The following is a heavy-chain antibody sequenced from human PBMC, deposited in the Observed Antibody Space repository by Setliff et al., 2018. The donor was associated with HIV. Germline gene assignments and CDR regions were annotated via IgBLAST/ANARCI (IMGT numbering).Heavy chain of an antibody. J-gene: IGHJ6*03. CDR3: ASQPSGHFYYYMHV. Sequence: PSETLSLTCTVSGGCISNGGYYWSWIRQHPGKGLEYIGYFSYSGDIYYNPSLKSRVTISVDTSKNQFSLKVSSVTGADTGVYYCASQPSGHFYYYMHVWGKGTTVTVSS. V-gene: IGHV4-31*03. CDR1: GGCISNGGYY. CDR2: FSYSGDI. D-gene: IGHD1-1*01.